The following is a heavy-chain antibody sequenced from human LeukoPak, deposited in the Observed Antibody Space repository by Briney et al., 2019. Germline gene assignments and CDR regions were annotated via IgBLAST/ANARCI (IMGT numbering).Heavy chain of an antibody. V-gene: IGHV3-9*01. CDR2: ISWNSGSI. CDR1: GFTFDDYA. Sequence: PGGSLRLSCAASGFTFDDYAMHWVRQAPGKGLEWVSGISWNSGSIGYAGSVKGRFTISRDNAKNTLYLQMNSLRAEDTAVYYCARDTYMGGTYYYDSSGYSSPDYWGQGTLVTVSS. J-gene: IGHJ4*02. D-gene: IGHD3-22*01. CDR3: ARDTYMGGTYYYDSSGYSSPDY.